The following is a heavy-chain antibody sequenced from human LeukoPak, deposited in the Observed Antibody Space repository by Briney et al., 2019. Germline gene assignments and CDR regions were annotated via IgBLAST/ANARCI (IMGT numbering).Heavy chain of an antibody. J-gene: IGHJ4*02. V-gene: IGHV1-18*01. CDR3: AREGRHYDFWGGYYLDY. CDR2: ISAYNGNT. Sequence: ASVKVSCKASGYTLTSYGTSWVRQAPGQGLEWVGWISAYNGNTNYAQKLQGRVTMTTDTSTSTAYMELRSLRSDDTAVYYCAREGRHYDFWGGYYLDYWGQGTLVTVAS. CDR1: GYTLTSYG. D-gene: IGHD3-3*01.